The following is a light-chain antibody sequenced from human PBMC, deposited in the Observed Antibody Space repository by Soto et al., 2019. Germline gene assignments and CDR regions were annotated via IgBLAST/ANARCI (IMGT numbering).Light chain of an antibody. CDR3: QQYYTYWHM. Sequence: AIRMTQSPSSLSASTGDRVTITCRASQAISNYLAWYQQRPGRAPRLLVFGASRLESGVPSRFSGSGSGTEFTLTISSLQPDDFATYYCQQYYTYWHMFGQGTKVDIK. V-gene: IGKV1-8*01. J-gene: IGKJ1*01. CDR2: GAS. CDR1: QAISNY.